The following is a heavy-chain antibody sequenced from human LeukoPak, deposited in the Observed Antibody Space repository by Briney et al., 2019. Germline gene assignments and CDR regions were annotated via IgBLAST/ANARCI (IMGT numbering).Heavy chain of an antibody. D-gene: IGHD3-3*01. J-gene: IGHJ4*02. CDR3: ARIRFLEWLFDS. V-gene: IGHV4-59*11. CDR2: ISNSGST. Sequence: SETLSLTCTVSGGSISSHSWTWIRQSPVKGLEWIGDISNSGSTSYNPSLKSRVTISIDTSKNQFSLKLSSVTAADTAVYYCARIRFLEWLFDSWGQGTLVTVSS. CDR1: GGSISSHS.